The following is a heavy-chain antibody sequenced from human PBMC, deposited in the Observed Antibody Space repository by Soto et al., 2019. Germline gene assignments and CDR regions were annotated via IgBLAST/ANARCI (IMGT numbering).Heavy chain of an antibody. Sequence: SETLSLTCAVSGYPISSGYYWGWIRQPPVKGLEWIGSIYHSGSTYYNPCLKSRVTISVDTSKNQFSLKLSSVTAADTAVYYCVRGGPSRWLQVFDYWGQGTLVNVSS. D-gene: IGHD5-12*01. J-gene: IGHJ4*02. V-gene: IGHV4-38-2*01. CDR2: IYHSGST. CDR3: VRGGPSRWLQVFDY. CDR1: GYPISSGYY.